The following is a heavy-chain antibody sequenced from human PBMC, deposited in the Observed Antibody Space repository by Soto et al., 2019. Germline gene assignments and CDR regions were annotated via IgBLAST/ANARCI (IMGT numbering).Heavy chain of an antibody. J-gene: IGHJ4*02. D-gene: IGHD3-16*01. CDR1: GFSLTTPGVG. CDR3: AHSRNLITEDAQVGDFDY. Sequence: QITLKESGPTLVKPTQTLTLTCSFSGFSLTTPGVGVGWVRQSPGGALEWLALIYWDDDERYSAFLKTGITITKDPSNNEVVLMMTNVAPVDTATYYCAHSRNLITEDAQVGDFDYWGQGTLVTVSS. V-gene: IGHV2-5*02. CDR2: IYWDDDE.